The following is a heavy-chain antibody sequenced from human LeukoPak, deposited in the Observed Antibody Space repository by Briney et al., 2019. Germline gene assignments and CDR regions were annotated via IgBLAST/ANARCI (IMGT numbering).Heavy chain of an antibody. CDR1: GYTFTNYW. CDR2: IYPGDSDT. CDR3: ARSWYLDL. Sequence: GESLKISCKGSGYTFTNYWIGWVRQMPGKGLEWMGIIYPGDSDTRYSPSFQGQVTISADKSISTAYLQWSNLKASDTAMYYCARSWYLDLRGRGTLVTVSS. V-gene: IGHV5-51*01. J-gene: IGHJ2*01.